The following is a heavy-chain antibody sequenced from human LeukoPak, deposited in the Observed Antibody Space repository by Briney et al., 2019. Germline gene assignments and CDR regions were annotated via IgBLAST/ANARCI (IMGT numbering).Heavy chain of an antibody. V-gene: IGHV3-23*01. CDR1: GFTFSSYA. CDR3: AKEGISGSYYYFDY. J-gene: IGHJ4*02. D-gene: IGHD1-26*01. Sequence: GGSLRLSCAASGFTFSSYAMSWVRQAPGKGLEWVSAISGSGGSTYYADSVKGRFTISRDNAKNSLYLQMNSLRAEDTALYYCAKEGISGSYYYFDYWGQGTLVTVSS. CDR2: ISGSGGST.